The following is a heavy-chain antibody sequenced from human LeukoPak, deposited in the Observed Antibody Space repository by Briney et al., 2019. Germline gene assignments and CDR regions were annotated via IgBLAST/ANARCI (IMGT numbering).Heavy chain of an antibody. V-gene: IGHV3-30*03. CDR2: ISNDGSSQ. CDR3: ASEEVVAARRDY. D-gene: IGHD2-15*01. Sequence: GGSLRLSCAASGFTFSSYGMHWVRQAPGKGLEWVAVISNDGSSQYYADPVKGRFTISRDNSKNTLYLQMNSLRPEDTAVYYCASEEVVAARRDYWGQGILVTVSS. CDR1: GFTFSSYG. J-gene: IGHJ4*02.